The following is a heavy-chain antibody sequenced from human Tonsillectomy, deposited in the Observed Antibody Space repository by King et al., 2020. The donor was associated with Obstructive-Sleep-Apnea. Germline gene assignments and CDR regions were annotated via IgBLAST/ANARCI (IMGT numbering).Heavy chain of an antibody. J-gene: IGHJ4*02. D-gene: IGHD3-9*01. CDR3: TRDSGYFDWLKNDY. CDR1: GFTFSTYS. CDR2: IHSSSRSI. Sequence: QLVQSGGGLVQPGGSLRLSCAASGFTFSTYSMNWVRQAPGKGLEWVSYIHSSSRSIYYADSVEGRFTISRDNAKNSLYLQMNSLRAEDTAVYYCTRDSGYFDWLKNDYWGQGTLVTVSS. V-gene: IGHV3-48*04.